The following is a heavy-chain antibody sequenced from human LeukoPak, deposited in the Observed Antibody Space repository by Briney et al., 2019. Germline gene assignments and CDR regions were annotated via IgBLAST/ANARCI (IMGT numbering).Heavy chain of an antibody. Sequence: PGGSLRLSCAASGFTFSRYWMHWVRQAPGKGPLWVSRINSDGSSTKYADTVEGRFVISRDNARNILYLQMNSLRAEDTAVYYCARDYDPDYYGSSGYSDYWGQGTRVTVSS. D-gene: IGHD3-22*01. J-gene: IGHJ4*01. CDR3: ARDYDPDYYGSSGYSDY. CDR1: GFTFSRYW. V-gene: IGHV3-74*03. CDR2: INSDGSST.